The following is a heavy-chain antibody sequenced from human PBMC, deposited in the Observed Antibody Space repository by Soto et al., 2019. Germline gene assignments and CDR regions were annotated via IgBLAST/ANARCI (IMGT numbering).Heavy chain of an antibody. D-gene: IGHD4-17*01. CDR3: ARDPSPYGDYKRWFDP. CDR2: INAGNGNT. CDR1: GYTFTSYA. J-gene: IGHJ5*02. Sequence: ASVKVSCKASGYTFTSYAMHWVRQAPGQRLEWMGWINAGNGNTKYSQEFQGRVTITRDTSASTAYMELSSLRSEDTAVYYCARDPSPYGDYKRWFDPWGQGTLVTVSS. V-gene: IGHV1-3*01.